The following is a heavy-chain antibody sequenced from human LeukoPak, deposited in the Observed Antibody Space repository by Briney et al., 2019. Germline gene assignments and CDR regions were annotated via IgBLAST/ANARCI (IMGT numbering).Heavy chain of an antibody. V-gene: IGHV3-53*01. Sequence: NPGGSLRLSCAASGFTFSNYAMHWVRQAPGKGLEWVSVIYSGVSTYYADSVKGRFTISRDNSKNTLYLQMNSLRAEDTALYYCARDRRYYDSSGYYFHWYFDLWGRGTLVTVSS. CDR2: IYSGVST. J-gene: IGHJ2*01. D-gene: IGHD3-22*01. CDR3: ARDRRYYDSSGYYFHWYFDL. CDR1: GFTFSNYA.